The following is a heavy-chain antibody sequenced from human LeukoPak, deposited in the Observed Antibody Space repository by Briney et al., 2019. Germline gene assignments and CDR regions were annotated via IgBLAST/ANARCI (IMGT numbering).Heavy chain of an antibody. V-gene: IGHV1-69*13. CDR1: GSTFSSYA. CDR2: IIPIFGTA. J-gene: IGHJ5*02. D-gene: IGHD6-19*01. CDR3: ARASQWLVPEGRWFDP. Sequence: GASVKVSCKASGSTFSSYAISWVRQAPGQGLEWMGGIIPIFGTANYAQKFQGRVTITADESTSTAYMELSSLRSEDTAVYYCARASQWLVPEGRWFDPWGQGTLVTVSS.